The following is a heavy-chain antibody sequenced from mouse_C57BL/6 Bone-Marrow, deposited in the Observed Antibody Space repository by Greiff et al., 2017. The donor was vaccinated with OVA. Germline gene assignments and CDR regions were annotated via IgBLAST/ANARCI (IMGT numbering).Heavy chain of an antibody. CDR1: GYTFTSYW. Sequence: VQLQQPGAELVRPGTSVKLSCKASGYTFTSYWMHWVKQRPGQGLEWIGVIDPSDSYTNYNQKFKGKATLTVDTSSSTAYMQLSSLTSEDSAVYYCARYYGSSYEWFAYWGQGTLVTVSA. CDR3: ARYYGSSYEWFAY. CDR2: IDPSDSYT. D-gene: IGHD1-1*01. V-gene: IGHV1-59*01. J-gene: IGHJ3*01.